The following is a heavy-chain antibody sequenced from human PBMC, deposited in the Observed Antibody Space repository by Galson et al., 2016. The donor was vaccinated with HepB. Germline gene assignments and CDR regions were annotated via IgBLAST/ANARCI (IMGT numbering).Heavy chain of an antibody. CDR3: ASSPALYSSGWYKSDQYYFDS. V-gene: IGHV3-23*01. CDR2: ISNSGT. D-gene: IGHD6-19*01. J-gene: IGHJ4*02. Sequence: SLRLSCAASGFTLTDCAMSWVRQAPGKGLEWVSTISNSGTYYAGSAKGRFTISRDSSKNTLHLQMNSLRTEDTAVYYSASSPALYSSGWYKSDQYYFDSGGQGPLVTVSS. CDR1: GFTLTDCA.